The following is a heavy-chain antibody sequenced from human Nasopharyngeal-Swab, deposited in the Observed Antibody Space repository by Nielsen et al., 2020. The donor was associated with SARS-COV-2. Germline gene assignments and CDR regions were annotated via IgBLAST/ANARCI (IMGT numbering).Heavy chain of an antibody. J-gene: IGHJ6*02. CDR1: GYTFTSYY. CDR3: ARDRPDTAMAKGYYYYYGMDV. CDR2: INPSGGST. V-gene: IGHV1-46*01. Sequence: ASVKVSCKASGYTFTSYYMHWVRQAPGQGLEWMGIINPSGGSTSYAQKFQGRVTMTRDTSTSTVYMELSSLRSEDTAEYYCARDRPDTAMAKGYYYYYGMDVWGQGTTVTVSS. D-gene: IGHD5-18*01.